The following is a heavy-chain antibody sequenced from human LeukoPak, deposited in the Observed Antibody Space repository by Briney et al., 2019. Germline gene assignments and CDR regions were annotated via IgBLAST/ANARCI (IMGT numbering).Heavy chain of an antibody. D-gene: IGHD3-3*01. CDR1: GYTFINYG. Sequence: ASVKVSCKASGYTFINYGISWVRQAPGQGLEWMGWISAFNGNTNYAQKLQDRVTTTTDTSTSTAYMELRSLRSDDTAVYYCASRFDFWSGPPGGMDVWGQGTTVTVSS. CDR2: ISAFNGNT. V-gene: IGHV1-18*01. CDR3: ASRFDFWSGPPGGMDV. J-gene: IGHJ6*02.